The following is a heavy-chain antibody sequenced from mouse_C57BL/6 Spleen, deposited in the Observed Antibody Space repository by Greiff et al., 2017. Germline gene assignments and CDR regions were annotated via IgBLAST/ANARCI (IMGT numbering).Heavy chain of an antibody. V-gene: IGHV1-69*01. CDR3: ARYRYGSSFDY. D-gene: IGHD1-1*01. Sequence: QVQLQQPGAELVMPGASVKLSCKASGYTFTSYWMHWVKQRPGQGLEWIGEIDPSDSYTNYNQKFKGKSTLTVDKSSSTAYMQLSSLTSEDSAVYYCARYRYGSSFDYWGQGTTLTVSS. CDR2: IDPSDSYT. CDR1: GYTFTSYW. J-gene: IGHJ2*01.